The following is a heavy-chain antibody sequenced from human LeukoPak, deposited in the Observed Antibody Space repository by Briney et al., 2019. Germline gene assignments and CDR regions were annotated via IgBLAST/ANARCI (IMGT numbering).Heavy chain of an antibody. CDR3: GRDRSSVVAGIGY. V-gene: IGHV3-21*01. D-gene: IGHD6-19*01. Sequence: GGSLRLSCAASGFTFSTYSMNWVRQAPGKGLEWVSYISSSSSYIYYADSVKGRFTISRDNAKNSLYLQMNSLGAEDTAVYYCGRDRSSVVAGIGYWGQGTLVTVSS. CDR2: ISSSSSYI. J-gene: IGHJ4*02. CDR1: GFTFSTYS.